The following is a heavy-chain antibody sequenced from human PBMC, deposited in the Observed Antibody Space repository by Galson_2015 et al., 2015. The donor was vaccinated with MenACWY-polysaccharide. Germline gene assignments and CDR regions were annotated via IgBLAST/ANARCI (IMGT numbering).Heavy chain of an antibody. CDR1: GLTFRGSG. CDR3: ARESSRIVFHAFDI. Sequence: ALRLSCAASGLTFRGSGMRWVRQAPGKGLEWVALIQNVGSPKAYADSVKGRFTISRDNSKNALYLEMNSLRAEDTAVYYCARESSRIVFHAFDIWGQGTMVTVSS. CDR2: IQNVGSPK. D-gene: IGHD6-19*01. J-gene: IGHJ3*02. V-gene: IGHV3-33*05.